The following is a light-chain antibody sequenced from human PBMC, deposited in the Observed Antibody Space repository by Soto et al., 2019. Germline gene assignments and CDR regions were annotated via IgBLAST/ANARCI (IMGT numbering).Light chain of an antibody. Sequence: DIQMTQSPSTLSASVGDRVTITCRASQSISSWLAWYQQKPGKAPKLLIYKASSLESGVPSRFIGSRSGTEFTLTISSLQPDDFATNYCQQYNSYPWTFGQGTKVEIK. CDR1: QSISSW. J-gene: IGKJ1*01. CDR3: QQYNSYPWT. CDR2: KAS. V-gene: IGKV1-5*03.